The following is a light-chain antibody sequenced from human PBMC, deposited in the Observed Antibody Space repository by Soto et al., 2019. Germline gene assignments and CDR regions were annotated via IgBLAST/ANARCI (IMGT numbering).Light chain of an antibody. Sequence: EIVLTQSPGTLSLSPGERAPLSCRASQSLSDRFLAWYQQKPGQAPRLLIHRASTRAPGVPDRFSGSGSGRELPLTISRLEPADFAIYSCQQYESSIPTFGQGTRVEIK. V-gene: IGKV3-20*01. CDR1: QSLSDRF. CDR2: RAS. J-gene: IGKJ1*01. CDR3: QQYESSIPT.